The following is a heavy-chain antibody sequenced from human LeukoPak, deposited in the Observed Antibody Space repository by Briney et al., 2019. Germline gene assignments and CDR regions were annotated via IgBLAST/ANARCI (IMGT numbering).Heavy chain of an antibody. V-gene: IGHV3-30*03. CDR3: ARDQLIWFGERGFDY. D-gene: IGHD3-10*01. Sequence: GGSLRLSCAASGFTFSSYEMNWVRQAPGKGLEWVAIISYDGNTKYYADSVKGRFTISRDNSKNTLYLQMNSLRSDDTAVYYCARDQLIWFGERGFDYWGQGTLVTVSS. CDR1: GFTFSSYE. J-gene: IGHJ4*02. CDR2: ISYDGNTK.